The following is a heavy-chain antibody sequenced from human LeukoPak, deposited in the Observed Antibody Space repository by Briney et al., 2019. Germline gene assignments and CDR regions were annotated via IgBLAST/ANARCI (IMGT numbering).Heavy chain of an antibody. J-gene: IGHJ4*02. CDR3: TTLVWYYYDSSGY. V-gene: IGHV3-15*01. CDR1: GFTFSNAW. D-gene: IGHD3-22*01. CDR2: SKSKTDGGTT. Sequence: GGSLRLSCAASGFTFSNAWMSWVRKAPGKGLEWVGRSKSKTDGGTTDYAAPVKGRFTISRDDSKNTLYLQMNSLKTEDTAVYYCTTLVWYYYDSSGYWGQGTLVTVSS.